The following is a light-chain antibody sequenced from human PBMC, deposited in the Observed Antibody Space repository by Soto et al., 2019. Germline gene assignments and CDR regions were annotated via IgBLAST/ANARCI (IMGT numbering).Light chain of an antibody. J-gene: IGKJ1*01. CDR2: GAS. Sequence: EIVMTQSPATLSVSPGERVTLSCRASQSVSWNLAWCQHIPGQVPRLLIYGASTGATGTPARFSGSGSGTEFTLTISSLQSEDFAVYYCQQYNNWPRTFGQGTKVDIK. CDR3: QQYNNWPRT. CDR1: QSVSWN. V-gene: IGKV3-15*01.